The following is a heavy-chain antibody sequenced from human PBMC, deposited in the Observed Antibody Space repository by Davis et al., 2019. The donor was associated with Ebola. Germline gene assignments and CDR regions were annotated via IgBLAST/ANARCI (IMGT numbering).Heavy chain of an antibody. CDR2: MYSGGTT. CDR3: ANGGYCSGGSCRGGYYYYYGMDV. D-gene: IGHD2-15*01. V-gene: IGHV3-53*05. CDR1: GFSVSSDY. J-gene: IGHJ6*02. Sequence: GGSLRLSCAASGFSVSSDYMTWVRQAPGKGLEWVSIMYSGGTTYYADSVKGRFTISRDNSKNTLYLQMNSLRAEDTAVYYCANGGYCSGGSCRGGYYYYYGMDVWGQGTTVTVSS.